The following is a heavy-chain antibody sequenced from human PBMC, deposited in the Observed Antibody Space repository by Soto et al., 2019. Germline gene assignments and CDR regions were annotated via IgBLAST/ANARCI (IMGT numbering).Heavy chain of an antibody. J-gene: IGHJ4*02. D-gene: IGHD6-19*01. CDR3: ARALAGHFDY. CDR1: GGSISSYY. CDR2: IYYSGST. Sequence: QVQLQESGPGLVKPSETLSLTCTVSGGSISSYYWSWIRQPPGKGLEWIGYIYYSGSTNYNPSLKSRVTISVDTSKNQFSLKLSSVTAADTAVYYCARALAGHFDYWGQGTLVTVSS. V-gene: IGHV4-59*01.